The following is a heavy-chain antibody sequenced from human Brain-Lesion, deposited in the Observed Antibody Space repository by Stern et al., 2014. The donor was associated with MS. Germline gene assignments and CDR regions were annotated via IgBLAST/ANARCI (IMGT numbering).Heavy chain of an antibody. V-gene: IGHV3-7*01. CDR2: IKQERSET. D-gene: IGHD2-2*01. CDR1: GFTFNDHW. Sequence: VQLVQSGGGLVQPGGSLRLSCAVSGFTFNDHWMSWVRQAPGKGLEWVANIKQERSETFYVDSVKGRFTISKDNAKNSLYLQLNSLRVEDTAIYYCARDSDHPSWREFYFDYWGQGTLVTVSS. CDR3: ARDSDHPSWREFYFDY. J-gene: IGHJ4*02.